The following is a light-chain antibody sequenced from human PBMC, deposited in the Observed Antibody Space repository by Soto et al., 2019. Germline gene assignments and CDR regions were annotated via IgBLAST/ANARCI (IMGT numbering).Light chain of an antibody. CDR3: QSDDSSLCGWV. CDR2: GNS. Sequence: QSVLTQPPSVSGAPGQRVTISCTGSSSNIGASSDVHWYQQLPGTAPKLLIYGNSNRPSGVPDRFSGSKSGTSASLAITGRQADGEADYYCQSDDSSLCGWVFGGGTKLTVL. V-gene: IGLV1-40*01. CDR1: SSNIGASSD. J-gene: IGLJ3*02.